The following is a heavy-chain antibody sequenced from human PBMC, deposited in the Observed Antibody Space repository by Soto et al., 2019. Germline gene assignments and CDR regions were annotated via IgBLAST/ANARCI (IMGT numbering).Heavy chain of an antibody. Sequence: QVQLVQSGAAVKKPGSSVKVSCKASGGTFSSYAISWVRQAPGQGLEWMGGIIPIFGTANYAQKFQGRVTITADESTSTAYMELSSLRSEDTAVYYCARDRSKTYYYDSSGYTLDYWGQGTLVTVSS. CDR2: IIPIFGTA. D-gene: IGHD3-22*01. V-gene: IGHV1-69*12. CDR1: GGTFSSYA. J-gene: IGHJ4*02. CDR3: ARDRSKTYYYDSSGYTLDY.